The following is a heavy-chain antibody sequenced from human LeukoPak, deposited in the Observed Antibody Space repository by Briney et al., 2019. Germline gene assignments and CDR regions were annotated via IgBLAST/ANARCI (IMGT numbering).Heavy chain of an antibody. J-gene: IGHJ4*02. Sequence: GESLKISCKGSGYSFTSYYIGWVRQMPGKGLKWMGIIYPGDSDTRYSPSFQGQVTISADKSISTAYLQWSSLKASDTAMYYCARWGVGATNYFDYWGQGTLVTVSS. CDR3: ARWGVGATNYFDY. CDR1: GYSFTSYY. V-gene: IGHV5-51*01. CDR2: IYPGDSDT. D-gene: IGHD1-26*01.